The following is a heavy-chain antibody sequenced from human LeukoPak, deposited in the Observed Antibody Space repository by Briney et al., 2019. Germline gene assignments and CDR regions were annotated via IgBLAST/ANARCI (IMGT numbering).Heavy chain of an antibody. J-gene: IGHJ4*02. D-gene: IGHD1-1*01. V-gene: IGHV1-2*02. CDR1: GYTFSDFY. CDR3: ARVRSAEERAWAY. CDR2: ITPKSGDT. Sequence: ASVKVSCKASGYTFSDFYIRWVRQAPGQGLEYVGWITPKSGDTYSPQRFQGRVTMTRDASISTAYMELSSLRSDDTAVYFCARVRSAEERAWAYWGQATLVTVSS.